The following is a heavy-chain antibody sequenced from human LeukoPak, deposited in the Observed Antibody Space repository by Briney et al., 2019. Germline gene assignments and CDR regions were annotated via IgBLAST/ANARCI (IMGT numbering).Heavy chain of an antibody. J-gene: IGHJ3*02. CDR3: ARLNYYISGSYYGAFDI. CDR1: GYSFTSYW. Sequence: GESLKISCKGSGYSFTSYWIGWVRQLPGKGLEWMGIVYPGDSDTRYSPSFQGQVTISADKSISTAYLQWSSLKASDTAMYYCARLNYYISGSYYGAFDIWGQGTMVTVSS. V-gene: IGHV5-51*01. CDR2: VYPGDSDT. D-gene: IGHD3-10*01.